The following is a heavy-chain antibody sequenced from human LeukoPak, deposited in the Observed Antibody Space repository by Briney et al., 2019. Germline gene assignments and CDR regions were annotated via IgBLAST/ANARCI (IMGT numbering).Heavy chain of an antibody. CDR2: IYYSGST. D-gene: IGHD3-22*01. Sequence: SETLSLTCAVSGYSISSGYYWGWIRQPPGTGLEWIGSIYYSGSTYYNPSLKSRVTISVDTSKNQFSLKLTSVTAADTAVYYCARGTYYYDSAADYWGQGTLVTVSS. CDR1: GYSISSGYY. J-gene: IGHJ4*02. V-gene: IGHV4-38-2*01. CDR3: ARGTYYYDSAADY.